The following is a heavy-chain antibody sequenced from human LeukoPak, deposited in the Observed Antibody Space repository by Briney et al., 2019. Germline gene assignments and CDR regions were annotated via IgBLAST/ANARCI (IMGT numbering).Heavy chain of an antibody. Sequence: PGRSLRLSCAASGFTFSSYGMHWVRQAPGKGLEWVAVISNEGSTKYYVDSVKGRFTISRDNSKNTLYLQMISLRAEDTAVYYCAKYLDGSGFVDYWGQGTLVTVSS. CDR2: ISNEGSTK. CDR1: GFTFSSYG. V-gene: IGHV3-30*18. D-gene: IGHD6-19*01. J-gene: IGHJ4*02. CDR3: AKYLDGSGFVDY.